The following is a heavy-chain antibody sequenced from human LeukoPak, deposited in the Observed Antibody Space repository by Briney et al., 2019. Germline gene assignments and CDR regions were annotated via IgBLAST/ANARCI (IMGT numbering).Heavy chain of an antibody. J-gene: IGHJ5*02. CDR1: GFTFTTYA. CDR2: ILTSDGSP. Sequence: GGSLRLSCAASGFTFTTYAMNWVRQAPGKGLEWISSILTSDGSPYFADSVKGRFTISRDNSKNTVDLQMNSLRAEDTAVYYCAKAAAAAYNWFDPWGQGTLVTVSS. CDR3: AKAAAAAYNWFDP. D-gene: IGHD6-13*01. V-gene: IGHV3-23*01.